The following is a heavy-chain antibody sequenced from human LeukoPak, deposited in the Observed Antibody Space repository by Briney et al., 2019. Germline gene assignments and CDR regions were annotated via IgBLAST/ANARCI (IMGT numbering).Heavy chain of an antibody. V-gene: IGHV3-33*01. J-gene: IGHJ3*02. D-gene: IGHD6-13*01. Sequence: GRSLRLSCAASGFTFSSYGMHWVRQAPGKGLEWVAVIWYDGSNKYYADSVKGRFTISRDNSKNTLYLQMNSLRAEDTAVYYCAGTGPSYSSSWYLDAFDIWGQGTMVTVSS. CDR1: GFTFSSYG. CDR3: AGTGPSYSSSWYLDAFDI. CDR2: IWYDGSNK.